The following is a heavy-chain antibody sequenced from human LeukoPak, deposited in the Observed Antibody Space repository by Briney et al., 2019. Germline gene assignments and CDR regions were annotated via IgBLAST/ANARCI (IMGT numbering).Heavy chain of an antibody. CDR2: ISGSGGTT. Sequence: GGSLRLSCAASGFTFSSYSMNWVRQAPGKGLEWVSVISGSGGTTHYADSVKGRFTISRDNSKNTLYLQMNSLRGEDTAVYYCAKDGQVNQPDRLFTDWGQGTLVIVSS. CDR3: AKDGQVNQPDRLFTD. CDR1: GFTFSSYS. V-gene: IGHV3-23*01. J-gene: IGHJ4*02. D-gene: IGHD1-14*01.